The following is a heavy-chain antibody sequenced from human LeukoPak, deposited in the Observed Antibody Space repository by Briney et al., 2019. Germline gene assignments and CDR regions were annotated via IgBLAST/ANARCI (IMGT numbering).Heavy chain of an antibody. CDR1: GYTFTSYD. V-gene: IGHV1-8*01. J-gene: IGHJ4*02. CDR3: ARVGPPRGGYYYDFVY. Sequence: ASVKVSCKASGYTFTSYDINWVRQATGQGLEWMGWMNPNSGNTGYAQKFQGRVTMTRNTSISTAYMELSSLRSEDTAVYYCARVGPPRGGYYYDFVYWGQGTLVTVSS. CDR2: MNPNSGNT. D-gene: IGHD3-22*01.